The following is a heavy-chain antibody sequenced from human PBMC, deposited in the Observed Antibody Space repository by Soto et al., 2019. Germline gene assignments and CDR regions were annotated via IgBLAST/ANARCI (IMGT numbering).Heavy chain of an antibody. Sequence: QVQLQQSGPGLLKPSQTLSLTCAVSGGSISGDDYYWICIRQHPGKGLEWIGYIYYSGSNYSNPSNKRCFTISVDMSKNQFAVKLSSVTAAHTAVYYCARVNPGGDYADYWGQGTLVTVSS. V-gene: IGHV4-31*11. CDR1: GGSISGDDYY. CDR3: ARVNPGGDYADY. D-gene: IGHD4-17*01. J-gene: IGHJ4*02. CDR2: IYYSGSN.